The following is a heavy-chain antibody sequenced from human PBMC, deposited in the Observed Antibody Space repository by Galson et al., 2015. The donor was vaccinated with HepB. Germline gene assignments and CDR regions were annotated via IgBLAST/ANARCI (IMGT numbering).Heavy chain of an antibody. CDR1: GFAFSSYA. CDR2: ISGSGGST. Sequence: SLRLSCAASGFAFSSYAMSWVRQAPGKGLEWVSAISGSGGSTYYADSVKGRFTISRDNSKNTLYLQMNSLRAEDTAVYYCARHPFLYSGSYYGDYWGQGTLVTVSS. CDR3: ARHPFLYSGSYYGDY. V-gene: IGHV3-23*01. J-gene: IGHJ4*02. D-gene: IGHD1-26*01.